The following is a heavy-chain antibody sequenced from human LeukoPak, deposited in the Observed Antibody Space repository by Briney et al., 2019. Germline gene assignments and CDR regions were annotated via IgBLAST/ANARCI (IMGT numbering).Heavy chain of an antibody. CDR1: GDSVSNYY. CDR2: MHPGGTT. Sequence: PSETLSLTCTVSGDSVSNYYWSWIWQSPGKGLEWIAFMHPGGTTKYSPSLMSRVAMSVDTSNNQFSLTLTSLTAADTAVYYCARYGVVIASTFYYMDVWGKGTAVTVSS. V-gene: IGHV4-59*02. J-gene: IGHJ6*03. CDR3: ARYGVVIASTFYYMDV. D-gene: IGHD2-15*01.